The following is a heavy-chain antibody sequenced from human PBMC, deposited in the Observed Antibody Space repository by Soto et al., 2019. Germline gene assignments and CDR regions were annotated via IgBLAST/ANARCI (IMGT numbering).Heavy chain of an antibody. CDR3: ARAEYSLGYYFDY. Sequence: SETLSLTCTVSGGSISSYYWSCIRQPPGKGLEWIGYIYYSGSTNYNPSLKSRVTISVDTSKNQFSLKLSSVTAADTAVYYCARAEYSLGYYFDYWGQGTLVTVSS. CDR2: IYYSGST. CDR1: GGSISSYY. D-gene: IGHD3-16*01. V-gene: IGHV4-59*08. J-gene: IGHJ4*02.